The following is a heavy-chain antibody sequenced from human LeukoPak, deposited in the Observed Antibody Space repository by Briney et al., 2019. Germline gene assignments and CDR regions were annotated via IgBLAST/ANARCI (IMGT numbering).Heavy chain of an antibody. J-gene: IGHJ4*02. D-gene: IGHD5-24*01. CDR3: ARGAMATTPFFDY. CDR1: GGSIRSYY. CDR2: VYYTGST. V-gene: IGHV4-59*01. Sequence: PSETLSLTCSVSGGSIRSYYWSWIRQPPGKRLEWIGYVYYTGSTNFNPSLKSRVTMSLDTSKNQFSLKLTSLTAADTAVYYCARGAMATTPFFDYWGQGTLVTVSS.